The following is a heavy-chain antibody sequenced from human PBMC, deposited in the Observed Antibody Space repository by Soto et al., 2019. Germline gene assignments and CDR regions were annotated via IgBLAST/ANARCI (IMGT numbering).Heavy chain of an antibody. CDR3: ARPVTEGMATLYFDY. CDR1: GGPISSYY. D-gene: IGHD5-12*01. Sequence: SETLSLTCTVSGGPISSYYWSWIRQPPGKGLEWIGYIYDTESTRYSPSFQGQVTISADKSISTAYLQWSSLKASDTAMYYCARPVTEGMATLYFDYWGQGTLVTVSS. CDR2: IYDTEST. V-gene: IGHV4-59*12. J-gene: IGHJ4*02.